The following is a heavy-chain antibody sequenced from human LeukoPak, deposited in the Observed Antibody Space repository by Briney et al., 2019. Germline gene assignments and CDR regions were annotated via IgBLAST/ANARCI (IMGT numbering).Heavy chain of an antibody. J-gene: IGHJ4*02. V-gene: IGHV3-30*02. CDR3: AKDVNTGGDYFDH. CDR1: GSTFRNSG. Sequence: GGSLRLSCAASGSTFRNSGMHWVRQALAKGLEWVAFIRYDGSIIYYADSVKGRFTISRDNSKNTLYLQMNSLRAEDTAVYYCAKDVNTGGDYFDHWGQGTLVTVSS. D-gene: IGHD1-14*01. CDR2: IRYDGSII.